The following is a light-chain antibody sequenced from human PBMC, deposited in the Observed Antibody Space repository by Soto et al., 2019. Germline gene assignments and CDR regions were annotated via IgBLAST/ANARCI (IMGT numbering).Light chain of an antibody. Sequence: QSVLTQPASVSGSPGQSITISCTGTRSDVGGYNYVSWYQQHPGKAPKLMIYDVSKRPSGVSNRFSGSKSGNTASLTISGLQAEDEADYYCSSYTSSSTLLFGGGTKVTVL. CDR2: DVS. V-gene: IGLV2-14*01. CDR3: SSYTSSSTLL. J-gene: IGLJ2*01. CDR1: RSDVGGYNY.